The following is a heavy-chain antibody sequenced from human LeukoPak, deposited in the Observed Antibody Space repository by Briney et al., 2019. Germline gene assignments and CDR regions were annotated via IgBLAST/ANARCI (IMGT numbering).Heavy chain of an antibody. CDR1: GFTFNSYS. J-gene: IGHJ4*02. D-gene: IGHD1-14*01. Sequence: GSLRLSCATSGFTFNSYSIHWIRQPPGKGLEWIGYVYHSGTIHYSPSLESRVTISMDMSKNQFSLKLRSVTAADTAVYYCARGSPVGNSWGQGTLVTVSS. CDR2: VYHSGTI. CDR3: ARGSPVGNS. V-gene: IGHV4-59*01.